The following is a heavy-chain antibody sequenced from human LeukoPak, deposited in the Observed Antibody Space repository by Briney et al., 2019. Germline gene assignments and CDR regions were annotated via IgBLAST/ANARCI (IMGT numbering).Heavy chain of an antibody. V-gene: IGHV3-23*01. CDR1: GFTFSSYA. Sequence: PGGSLRLSCAASGFTFSSYAMSWVRQAPGKGLEWVSAISGSGGCTYYADSVKGRFTISRDNSKNTLYLQMNSLRAEDTAVYYCAKDRLGYSYGDGMDVWGQGTTVTVSS. J-gene: IGHJ6*02. CDR3: AKDRLGYSYGDGMDV. CDR2: ISGSGGCT. D-gene: IGHD5-18*01.